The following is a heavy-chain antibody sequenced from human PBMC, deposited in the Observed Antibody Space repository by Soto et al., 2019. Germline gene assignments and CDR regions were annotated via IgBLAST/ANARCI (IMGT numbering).Heavy chain of an antibody. D-gene: IGHD3-10*01. CDR2: LSGSGDTT. CDR1: GFTFSSYA. V-gene: IGHV3-23*01. Sequence: EVQLLESGGGLVQPGGSLRLSCAASGFTFSSYAMSWVRQTPGKGLEWVSTLSGSGDTTYYADSVKGQFTISRDNSKSMLYLQMNSLRAEDTAVYYCGKDHGTYGPNWIDSWGQGTVVTVSS. J-gene: IGHJ5*01. CDR3: GKDHGTYGPNWIDS.